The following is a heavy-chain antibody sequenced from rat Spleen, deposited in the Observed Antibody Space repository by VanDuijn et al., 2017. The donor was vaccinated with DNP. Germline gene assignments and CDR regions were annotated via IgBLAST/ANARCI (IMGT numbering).Heavy chain of an antibody. CDR1: EFTFTNYD. J-gene: IGHJ2*01. CDR2: IGSPAYAP. D-gene: IGHD4-3*01. CDR3: VRWNSGHFDY. V-gene: IGHV5-22*01. Sequence: EVRLVESGGGFVQPGRSMKLACATSEFTFTNYDMAWVRQAPAKGLEWVAYIGSPAYAPYYGDSVKGRFTISRDNAKSTLYLQMNSLRSEDMATYYCVRWNSGHFDYWGQGVMVTVSS.